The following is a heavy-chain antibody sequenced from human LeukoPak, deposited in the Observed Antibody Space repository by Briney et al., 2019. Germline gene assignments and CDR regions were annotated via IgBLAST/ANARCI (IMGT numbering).Heavy chain of an antibody. CDR1: GGSISSYY. J-gene: IGHJ5*02. V-gene: IGHV4-4*07. Sequence: SETLSLTCTVTGGSISSYYWSWIRQPAGKGLEWIGRIYTSGSTNYNPSLKSRVTMSVDTSKNQFSLKLSSVTAADTAVYYCARESGIQLWLRRNLNWFDPWGQGTLVTVSS. D-gene: IGHD5-18*01. CDR3: ARESGIQLWLRRNLNWFDP. CDR2: IYTSGST.